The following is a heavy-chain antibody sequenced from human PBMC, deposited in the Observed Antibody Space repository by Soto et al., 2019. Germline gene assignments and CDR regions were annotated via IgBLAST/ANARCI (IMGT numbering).Heavy chain of an antibody. CDR2: ITGSGGST. J-gene: IGHJ4*02. CDR1: VFTFSSYS. CDR3: AKEGDLIGYNYGSCFDY. Sequence: WWSLRLSCSASVFTFSSYSMSWLRQAPGKGLEWVSAITGSGGSTYYADSVKGRFTISRDNSKNTLYLQMNSLRAEDTAVYYCAKEGDLIGYNYGSCFDYWGQGTLVTVSS. V-gene: IGHV3-23*01. D-gene: IGHD5-18*01.